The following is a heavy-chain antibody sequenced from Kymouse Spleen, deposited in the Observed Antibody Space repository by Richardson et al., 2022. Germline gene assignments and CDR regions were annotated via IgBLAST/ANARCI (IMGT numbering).Heavy chain of an antibody. V-gene: IGHV4-34*01. CDR3: AGSGWSSYYYYGMDV. Sequence: QVQLQQWGAGLLKPSETLSLTCAVYGGSFSGYYWSWIRQPPGKGLEWIGEINHSGSTNYNPSLKSRVTISVDTSKNQFSLKLSSVTAADTAVYYCAGSGWSSYYYYGMDVWGQGTTVTVSS. CDR2: INHSGST. CDR1: GGSFSGYY. D-gene: IGHD6-19*01. J-gene: IGHJ6*02.